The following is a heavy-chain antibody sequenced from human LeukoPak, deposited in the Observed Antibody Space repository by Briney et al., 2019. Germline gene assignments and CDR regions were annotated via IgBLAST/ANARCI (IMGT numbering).Heavy chain of an antibody. D-gene: IGHD3-3*01. CDR2: IYYSWST. J-gene: IGHJ4*02. Sequence: SETLSLTCTVSGGSISSYYWSWIRQPPGKGLELIGYIYYSWSTNYNPSLKSRVTISVDTSKNQFSLKLSSVTAADTAVYYCARAPPGGDFWSGYYYFDYWGQGTLVTVSS. CDR1: GGSISSYY. CDR3: ARAPPGGDFWSGYYYFDY. V-gene: IGHV4-59*01.